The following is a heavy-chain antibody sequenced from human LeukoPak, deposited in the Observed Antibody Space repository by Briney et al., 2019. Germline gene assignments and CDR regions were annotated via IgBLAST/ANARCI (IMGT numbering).Heavy chain of an antibody. D-gene: IGHD2-21*01. CDR2: IKQDGSDK. CDR1: GFTFSSYW. CDR3: AREGLWVGPDSGKTKHPYWEI. V-gene: IGHV3-7*04. J-gene: IGHJ3*02. Sequence: GGSLRLSCAASGFTFSSYWMSWVRQAPGKGLQWVANIKQDGSDKYYVDSVKGRFTISRDNAKNSLNLQMSSLRAEDTAVYYCAREGLWVGPDSGKTKHPYWEIWGQGTMVTVSS.